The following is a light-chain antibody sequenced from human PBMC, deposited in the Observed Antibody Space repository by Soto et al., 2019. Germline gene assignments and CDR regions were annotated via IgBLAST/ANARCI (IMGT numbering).Light chain of an antibody. CDR1: QVISNS. Sequence: DVQMTQSPSSVSASVGDRVTLTCRASQVISNSLAWYQQKPGTAPRLLLYGAFNLQGGVPSRFSGSGSGTHFFLTISSLQPEDFATYYCQQAYIFPFSFGGGTKVEIK. J-gene: IGKJ4*01. CDR2: GAF. V-gene: IGKV1-12*02. CDR3: QQAYIFPFS.